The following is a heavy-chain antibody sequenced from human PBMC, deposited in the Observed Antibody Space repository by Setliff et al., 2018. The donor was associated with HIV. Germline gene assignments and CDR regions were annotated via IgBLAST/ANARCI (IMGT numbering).Heavy chain of an antibody. Sequence: SETLSLTCAVYGGSFSDHNWSWIRQPPGKGLEWIGEINHSGLSNFNPSLKSRLSIPVDTPKNQFSLKLTSVTATDTAVYYCARGGGFWSGQLDYWGQGTLVTVSS. CDR1: GGSFSDHN. CDR2: INHSGLS. D-gene: IGHD3-3*01. CDR3: ARGGGFWSGQLDY. J-gene: IGHJ4*02. V-gene: IGHV4-34*01.